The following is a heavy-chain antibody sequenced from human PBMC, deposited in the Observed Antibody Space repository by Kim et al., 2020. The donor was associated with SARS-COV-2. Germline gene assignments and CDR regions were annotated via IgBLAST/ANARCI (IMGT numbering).Heavy chain of an antibody. D-gene: IGHD3-10*01. Sequence: YADSVEGQFTIPKDNSRNTLYLQMNSLRADDTAVYYCAKVNYFGSYFYFDYWGQGVLVTVSS. J-gene: IGHJ4*02. CDR3: AKVNYFGSYFYFDY. V-gene: IGHV3-23*01.